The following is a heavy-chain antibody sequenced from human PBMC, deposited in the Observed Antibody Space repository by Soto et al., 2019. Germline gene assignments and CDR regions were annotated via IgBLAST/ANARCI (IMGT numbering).Heavy chain of an antibody. CDR3: TRESSSWSSHYGMDV. CDR1: GFTFSHYG. CDR2: IRSKAYGGTT. D-gene: IGHD6-13*01. V-gene: IGHV3-49*04. J-gene: IGHJ6*02. Sequence: GGSLRLSCTPSGFTFSHYGIHWVRQAPGKGLEWVGLIRSKAYGGTTEYAASVKGRFTISRDDSKSIAYLQMNSLKTEDTAVYYCTRESSSWSSHYGMDVWGQGTTVTVSS.